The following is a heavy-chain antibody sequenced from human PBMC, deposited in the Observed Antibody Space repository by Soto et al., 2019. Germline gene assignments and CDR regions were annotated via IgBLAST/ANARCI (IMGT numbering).Heavy chain of an antibody. D-gene: IGHD1-26*01. CDR2: FDPEDGET. CDR1: GYTLTELS. CDR3: ATDRVGATNSGAAFDI. J-gene: IGHJ3*02. V-gene: IGHV1-24*01. Sequence: ASVKVSCKVSGYTLTELSMHWVRQAPGKGLEWMGGFDPEDGETIYAQKFQGRVTMTEDTSTDTAYMELSSLRSEDTAVYYCATDRVGATNSGAAFDIWGQGTMVTVS.